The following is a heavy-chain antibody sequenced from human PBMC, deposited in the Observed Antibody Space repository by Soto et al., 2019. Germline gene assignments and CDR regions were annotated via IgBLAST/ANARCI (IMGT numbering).Heavy chain of an antibody. Sequence: EVQLVESGGGLVQPGGSLRLSCAAAGFTFSSYHINWVRQAPGKGLEWISNIPSTNTIYYADSVKGRFTISRDNAKNSLSLQMNSLRAEDTAVYYCARGGYGDYYFDYWGQGALVTVSS. V-gene: IGHV3-48*01. J-gene: IGHJ4*02. D-gene: IGHD4-17*01. CDR3: ARGGYGDYYFDY. CDR2: IPSTNTI. CDR1: GFTFSSYH.